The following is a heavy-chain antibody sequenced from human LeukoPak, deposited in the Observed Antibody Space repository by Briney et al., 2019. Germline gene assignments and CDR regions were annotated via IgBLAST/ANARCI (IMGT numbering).Heavy chain of an antibody. J-gene: IGHJ4*02. CDR1: GGSFSGYY. CDR3: ARDVGGSGEVVVIAITPFDY. Sequence: SETLSLTCAVYGGSFSGYYWSWIRQPPGKGLEWIGEINHSGSTNYNPSLKSRVTISVDTSKNQFSLKLSSVTAADTAVYYCARDVGGSGEVVVIAITPFDYWGQGTLVTVSS. D-gene: IGHD2-21*01. CDR2: INHSGST. V-gene: IGHV4-34*01.